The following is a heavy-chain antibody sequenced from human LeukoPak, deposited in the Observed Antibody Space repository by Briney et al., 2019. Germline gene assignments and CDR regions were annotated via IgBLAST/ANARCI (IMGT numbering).Heavy chain of an antibody. J-gene: IGHJ5*02. V-gene: IGHV1-8*01. D-gene: IGHD3-16*01. CDR2: MNPNSGNT. CDR3: ARGPSYVVTFGGVINWFDP. Sequence: ASVKVSCKASGYTFTSYDINWVRQATGQGLEWMGWMNPNSGNTGYAQKFQGRVNMTRNTSISTAYMELSSLRSEDTAVYYCARGPSYVVTFGGVINWFDPWGQGTLVTVSS. CDR1: GYTFTSYD.